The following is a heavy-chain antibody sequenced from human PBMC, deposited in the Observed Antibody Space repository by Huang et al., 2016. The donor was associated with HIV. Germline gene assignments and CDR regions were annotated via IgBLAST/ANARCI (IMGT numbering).Heavy chain of an antibody. V-gene: IGHV3-9*01. J-gene: IGHJ4*02. CDR1: GFTFDDYA. D-gene: IGHD3-10*01. CDR3: ARRGVMVRGAHFDY. Sequence: EVQLVESGGGLVQPGRSLRLSCAASGFTFDDYAMHWVRQARGKVLEWFSGFSWNSGSIGYADSVKGRFTISRDNAKNSLYLQMNSLRAEDTALYYCARRGVMVRGAHFDYWGLGTLVTVSS. CDR2: FSWNSGSI.